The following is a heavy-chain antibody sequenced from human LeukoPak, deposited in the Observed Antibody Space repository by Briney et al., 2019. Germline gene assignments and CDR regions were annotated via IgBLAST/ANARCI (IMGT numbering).Heavy chain of an antibody. CDR3: ASTCSGGSCSYYFDY. CDR1: GGSFSGYS. CDR2: INHSGST. J-gene: IGHJ4*02. D-gene: IGHD2-15*01. V-gene: IGHV4-34*01. Sequence: SETLSLTCAVYGGSFSGYSWSWIRQPPGKGLEWIGEINHSGSTNYNPSLKSRVTISVDTSKNQFSLKLSSVTAADTAVYYCASTCSGGSCSYYFDYWGQGTLVTVSS.